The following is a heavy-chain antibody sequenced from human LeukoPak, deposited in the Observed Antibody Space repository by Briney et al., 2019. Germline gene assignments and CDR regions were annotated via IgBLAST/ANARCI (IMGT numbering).Heavy chain of an antibody. CDR3: ARADIVVVPAAIYYYGMDV. Sequence: GGSLRLSCAASGFTFSSYEMNWVRQAPGKGLEWVSYISSSGSTIYYADSVKGRFTISRDNAKNSLYLQMNSLRAEDTAVYYCARADIVVVPAAIYYYGMDVWGQGTTVTVSS. D-gene: IGHD2-2*01. V-gene: IGHV3-48*03. CDR1: GFTFSSYE. J-gene: IGHJ6*02. CDR2: ISSSGSTI.